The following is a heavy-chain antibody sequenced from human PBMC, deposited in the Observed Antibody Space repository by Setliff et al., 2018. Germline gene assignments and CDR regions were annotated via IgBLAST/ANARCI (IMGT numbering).Heavy chain of an antibody. CDR1: GFTFSSHW. V-gene: IGHV3-74*01. J-gene: IGHJ4*02. CDR2: INNDGSST. Sequence: HPGGSLRLSCAAAGFTFSSHWMHWVRQAPGKRLMWVSRINNDGSSTTYADSVKGRFTISRDNAKNSLYLQMNSLRAEDTAVYYWARDPSRPLELRNWGQETLVTVSS. CDR3: ARDPSRPLELRN. D-gene: IGHD1-7*01.